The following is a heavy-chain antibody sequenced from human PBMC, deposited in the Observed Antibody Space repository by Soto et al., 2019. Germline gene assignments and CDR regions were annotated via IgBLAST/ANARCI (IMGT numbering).Heavy chain of an antibody. V-gene: IGHV3-74*01. CDR1: GFIFSGYW. CDR2: IKGDGSGI. D-gene: IGHD2-15*01. CDR3: ARAICSGGRCFLLDL. Sequence: EVQLLESGGGLVPPGGSLRLSCAASGFIFSGYWMHWVRQAPGKGLVWVSRIKGDGSGIRYADSVKGRFTISRDNVKKTLYLQMNSLRAEDTAVYYCARAICSGGRCFLLDLWGQGTLVTVSS. J-gene: IGHJ5*02.